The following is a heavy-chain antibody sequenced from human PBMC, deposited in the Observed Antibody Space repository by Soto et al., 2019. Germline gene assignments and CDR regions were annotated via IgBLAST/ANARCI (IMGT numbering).Heavy chain of an antibody. D-gene: IGHD2-21*01. V-gene: IGHV3-48*03. CDR1: GFTFSHFE. J-gene: IGHJ4*02. Sequence: PGGSLRLSCAASGFTFSHFEVSWVRQAQGKGLEWISYITSSGGTTYYADSVKGRFTISRDNTKNSLYLQMNSLRAEDTAVYYCAKGHVFVAPQNGRSFDSWGQGSLVTVYS. CDR2: ITSSGGTT. CDR3: AKGHVFVAPQNGRSFDS.